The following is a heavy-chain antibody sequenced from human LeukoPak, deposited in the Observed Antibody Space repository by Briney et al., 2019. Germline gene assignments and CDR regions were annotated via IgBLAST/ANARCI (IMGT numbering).Heavy chain of an antibody. CDR3: AKGSIFYYDSSGEGGFDY. Sequence: GGSLRLSCAASGFTFDDYAMHRVRQAPGKGLEWVSGISWNSYIIAYADSVKGRFTISRDNAKNSLYLQMNSLRAEDTALYYCAKGSIFYYDSSGEGGFDYWGQGTLVTVSS. CDR2: ISWNSYII. J-gene: IGHJ4*02. V-gene: IGHV3-9*01. D-gene: IGHD3-22*01. CDR1: GFTFDDYA.